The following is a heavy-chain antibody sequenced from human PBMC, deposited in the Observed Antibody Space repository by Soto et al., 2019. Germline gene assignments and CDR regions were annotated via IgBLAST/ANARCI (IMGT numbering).Heavy chain of an antibody. D-gene: IGHD3-22*01. J-gene: IGHJ4*02. Sequence: DVQLVESGGGLVQPGRSLRLSCAASGFTFDDYAMHWVRQAPGKGLEWVSGISWNSGSIGYADSVKGRFTISRDNAKNCLYLQMSSLRAEGTDLYYCAKDIVGVVVGWLGHFDYLGQGTLVTVSS. CDR1: GFTFDDYA. CDR2: ISWNSGSI. V-gene: IGHV3-9*01. CDR3: AKDIVGVVVGWLGHFDY.